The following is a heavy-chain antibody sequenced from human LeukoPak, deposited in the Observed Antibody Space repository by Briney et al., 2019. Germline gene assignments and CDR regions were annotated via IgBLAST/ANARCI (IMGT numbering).Heavy chain of an antibody. J-gene: IGHJ4*02. Sequence: GRSLRLSCAASGFTFSSYAMHWVRQAPGKGLEWVAVISYDGSNKYYADSVKGRFTISRDNSKNTLYLQMNSLRAEDTAVYYCAKEPYGDSGLVLGSWGQGTLVTVSS. CDR1: GFTFSSYA. CDR2: ISYDGSNK. D-gene: IGHD4-17*01. V-gene: IGHV3-30-3*01. CDR3: AKEPYGDSGLVLGS.